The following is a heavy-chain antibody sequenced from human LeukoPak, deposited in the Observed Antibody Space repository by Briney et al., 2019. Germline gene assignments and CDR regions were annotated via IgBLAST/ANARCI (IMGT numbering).Heavy chain of an antibody. CDR1: GFTFSSYG. CDR3: AKSGPLYCSGGSCYGSGVGGGFDY. J-gene: IGHJ4*02. V-gene: IGHV3-30*18. D-gene: IGHD2-15*01. Sequence: GGSLRLSCAASGFTFSSYGMHWVRQAPGKGLEWVAVISYDGSNKYYADSVKGRFTISRDNSKNTLYLQMNSLRAEDTAVYYCAKSGPLYCSGGSCYGSGVGGGFDYWGQGTLVTASS. CDR2: ISYDGSNK.